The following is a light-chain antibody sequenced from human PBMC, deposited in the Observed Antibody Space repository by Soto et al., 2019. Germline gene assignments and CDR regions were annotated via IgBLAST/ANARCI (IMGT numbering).Light chain of an antibody. CDR3: QGYGDSPPTYT. V-gene: IGKV3-20*01. CDR2: GAF. J-gene: IGKJ2*01. Sequence: EIVLTQSPGTLSLSPGERATLSCRASQSVSSTYLAWYQHKPGQAPRLLIYGAFNRATGIPDRFSGSGSGTDFTVAISRVEPEDFAVYYCQGYGDSPPTYTFGQGTRLEI. CDR1: QSVSSTY.